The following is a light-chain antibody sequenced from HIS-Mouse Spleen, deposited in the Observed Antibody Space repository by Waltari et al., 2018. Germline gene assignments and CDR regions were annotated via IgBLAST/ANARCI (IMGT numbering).Light chain of an antibody. J-gene: IGLJ2*01. Sequence: SSELTQDPAVSVALGQTVRITCQGDSLRSYYASWYQQKPGPAPVLVIYGKNNRPSGIPDRVSGSSSGNTASLTITGAQAEDEADYYCNSRDSSGNHVVFGGGTKLTVL. CDR2: GKN. V-gene: IGLV3-19*01. CDR1: SLRSYY. CDR3: NSRDSSGNHVV.